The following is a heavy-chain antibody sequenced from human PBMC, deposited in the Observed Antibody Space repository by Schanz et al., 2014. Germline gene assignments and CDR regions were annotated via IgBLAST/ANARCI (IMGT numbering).Heavy chain of an antibody. CDR3: ARQSGYAPFDY. J-gene: IGHJ4*02. CDR1: GGSISTYY. D-gene: IGHD5-12*01. Sequence: QVQLQESGPGLVKPSETLSLTCSVSGGSISTYYWTWIRQPPGKGLEWVGYVFHSGTTNYNPSLKNRAPISVDPPKTPFSFRRTSVTAADTAVYYCARQSGYAPFDYWGQGTLVTVSS. V-gene: IGHV4-59*08. CDR2: VFHSGTT.